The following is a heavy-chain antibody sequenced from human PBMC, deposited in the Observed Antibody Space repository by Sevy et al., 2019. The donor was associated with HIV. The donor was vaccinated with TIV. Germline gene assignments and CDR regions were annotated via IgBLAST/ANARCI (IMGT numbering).Heavy chain of an antibody. CDR3: ASVDTTMITDLDY. J-gene: IGHJ4*02. Sequence: GGSLRLSCGASGFTFSNYAMSWVHQAPGKGPEWVSGINNGGSTYYADSVKGRFTISRDNSKKMVFLQMNSLRAEDTAVYYCASVDTTMITDLDYWGQGALVTVSS. CDR2: INNGGST. D-gene: IGHD5-18*01. CDR1: GFTFSNYA. V-gene: IGHV3-23*01.